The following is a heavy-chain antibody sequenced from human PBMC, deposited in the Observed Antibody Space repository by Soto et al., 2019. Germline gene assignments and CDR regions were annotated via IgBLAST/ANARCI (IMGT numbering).Heavy chain of an antibody. J-gene: IGHJ4*02. CDR2: INHSGST. D-gene: IGHD1-26*01. CDR3: AEGSYGATGY. CDR1: GGSFSGYY. V-gene: IGHV4-34*01. Sequence: QVQLQQWGAGLLKPSETLSLTCAVYGGSFSGYYWSWIRQPPGKGLEWIGEINHSGSTNYNPSLKSRGTIAVDTSKNQFSLKLSSVTAADTAVYYCAEGSYGATGYWGQGTLVTVSS.